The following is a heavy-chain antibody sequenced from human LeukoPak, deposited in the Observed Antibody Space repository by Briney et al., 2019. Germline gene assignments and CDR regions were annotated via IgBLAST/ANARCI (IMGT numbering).Heavy chain of an antibody. CDR2: IYYSGST. J-gene: IGHJ4*02. CDR1: AGSGSSGSYY. CDR3: ARVEDIWTGYSMWY. V-gene: IGHV4-61*01. Sequence: SETLSLTCTVSAGSGSSGSYYWSWIRKPPGKGQERIGYIYYSGSTNYNPSLQSRVTISADTSKNQFSLKLSTRTAADTAVYYCARVEDIWTGYSMWYWGQGTLVTVS. D-gene: IGHD3-9*01.